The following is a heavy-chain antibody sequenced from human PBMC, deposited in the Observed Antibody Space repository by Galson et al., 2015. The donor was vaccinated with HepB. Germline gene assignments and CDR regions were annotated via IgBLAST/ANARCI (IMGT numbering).Heavy chain of an antibody. Sequence: SLRLSCAASRFTFSNYNMNWVRQPPGKGLEWVASISSNSDYIYYADPVKGRFTISRDNAKNSLYLQMNGLRAEDTAIYYCARDWGKAVAGTWWFDPWGQGTLVTVSS. CDR1: RFTFSNYN. V-gene: IGHV3-21*01. CDR2: ISSNSDYI. D-gene: IGHD6-19*01. CDR3: ARDWGKAVAGTWWFDP. J-gene: IGHJ5*02.